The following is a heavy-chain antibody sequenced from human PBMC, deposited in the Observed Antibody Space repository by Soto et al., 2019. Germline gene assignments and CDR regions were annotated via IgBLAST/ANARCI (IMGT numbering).Heavy chain of an antibody. CDR3: ARDVNRGWYLSLGYYSMDV. CDR2: INPNSGGT. D-gene: IGHD6-19*01. Sequence: ASVKVSCKASGYTFTGYYMHWVRQAPGQGLEWMGWINPNSGGTNYAQKFQGWVTMTRDTSISTAYMELSRLRSDDTAVYYCARDVNRGWYLSLGYYSMDVWGQGTTVTVSS. J-gene: IGHJ6*02. V-gene: IGHV1-2*04. CDR1: GYTFTGYY.